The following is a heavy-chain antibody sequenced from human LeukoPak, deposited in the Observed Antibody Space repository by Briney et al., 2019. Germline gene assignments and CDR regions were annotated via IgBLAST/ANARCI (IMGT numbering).Heavy chain of an antibody. Sequence: GGSLRLSCEASGFTFRSYSMNWVRQAPGKGLEWVSYISSSGSTIYYADAVKGRFTISRDNAKNSLYLQMSSLRDEDTAVYYCATVAMEDWYFDLWGRGTLVTVSS. J-gene: IGHJ2*01. D-gene: IGHD5-18*01. CDR1: GFTFRSYS. V-gene: IGHV3-48*02. CDR2: ISSSGSTI. CDR3: ATVAMEDWYFDL.